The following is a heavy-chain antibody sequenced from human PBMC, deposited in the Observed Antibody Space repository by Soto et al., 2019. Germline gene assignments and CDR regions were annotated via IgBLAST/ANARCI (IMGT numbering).Heavy chain of an antibody. CDR3: AKGGSAALIAPSGRDNWFDP. J-gene: IGHJ5*02. CDR1: GFAFEDYV. Sequence: GGSLRLSCAASGFAFEDYVMHWVRQPPGRGLEWVSGITWNGGTIRYVDSVKGRFTISRENAENSLYLQMNSLRPEDTAVYYCAKGGSAALIAPSGRDNWFDPWGQGTQVTVSS. V-gene: IGHV3-9*01. CDR2: ITWNGGTI. D-gene: IGHD6-13*01.